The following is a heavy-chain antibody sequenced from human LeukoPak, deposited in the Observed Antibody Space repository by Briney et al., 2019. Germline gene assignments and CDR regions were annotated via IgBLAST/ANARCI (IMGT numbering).Heavy chain of an antibody. CDR3: ARGGRKTVAGTIDY. D-gene: IGHD1-1*01. CDR2: ISGSGGST. CDR1: GFTFSSYA. J-gene: IGHJ4*02. V-gene: IGHV3-23*01. Sequence: GGSLRLSCAASGFTFSSYAMSWVRQAPGKGLEWVSAISGSGGSTYYADSVKGRFTISRDNSKNTLYLQMNSLRAEDTAVYYCARGGRKTVAGTIDYWGQGTLVTVSS.